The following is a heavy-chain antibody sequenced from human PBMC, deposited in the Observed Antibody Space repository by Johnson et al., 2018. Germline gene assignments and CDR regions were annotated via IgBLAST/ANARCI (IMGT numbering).Heavy chain of an antibody. J-gene: IGHJ6*02. D-gene: IGHD6-6*01. CDR1: GGSISPYY. V-gene: IGHV4-59*01. CDR2: VYYSGST. CDR3: ARTIAARPEDYLYYGLDV. Sequence: QVQLVQSGPGLVKXSETLSLTCTVSGGSISPYYWSWIRQPPGKGLEWIGYVYYSGSTNYNPSLKSRVTISVDTSKNQFSLKLTSVTAADTAVYYCARTIAARPEDYLYYGLDVWGQGTTVTVSS.